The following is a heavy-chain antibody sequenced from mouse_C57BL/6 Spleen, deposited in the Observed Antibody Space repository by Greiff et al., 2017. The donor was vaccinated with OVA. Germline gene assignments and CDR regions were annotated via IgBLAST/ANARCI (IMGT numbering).Heavy chain of an antibody. J-gene: IGHJ4*01. CDR1: GYTFTSYW. D-gene: IGHD2-2*01. Sequence: QVQLQQPGAELVKPGASVQMSCKASGYTFTSYWITWVKQRPGQGLAWIGAIYPGRGSTNYNEKFKSKATLTLDTSSSTAYMQLSSLTSEDSAVYYCARGGYYYAMDYWGQGTSVTVSS. V-gene: IGHV1-55*01. CDR2: IYPGRGST. CDR3: ARGGYYYAMDY.